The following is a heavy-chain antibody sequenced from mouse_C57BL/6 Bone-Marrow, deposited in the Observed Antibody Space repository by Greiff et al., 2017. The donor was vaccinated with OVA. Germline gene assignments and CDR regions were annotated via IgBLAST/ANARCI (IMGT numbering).Heavy chain of an antibody. CDR2: ISSGGGYT. J-gene: IGHJ3*01. Sequence: EVKLVESGGDLVKPGGSLKLSCAASGFTFSSYGMSWVRQTSDKRLEWVATISSGGGYTYYPDSVKGRFTISRDNATNTLYLQMSSLKSEDTAMYYCARLNWDLAYWGQGTLVTVSA. CDR3: ARLNWDLAY. V-gene: IGHV5-6*02. D-gene: IGHD4-1*02. CDR1: GFTFSSYG.